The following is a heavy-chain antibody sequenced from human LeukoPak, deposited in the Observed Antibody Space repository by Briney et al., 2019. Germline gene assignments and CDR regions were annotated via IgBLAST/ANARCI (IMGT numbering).Heavy chain of an antibody. Sequence: SQTLSLICAVSGGSINSGAYSWSWIRQPPAKGLEWIGYIYRSGSTYYNPSLKSRVTISVDRSKNQFSLRLSSVTAADAAMYYCARFYGDYQNYFDYWGQGTLVTVSS. V-gene: IGHV4-30-2*01. D-gene: IGHD4-17*01. CDR2: IYRSGST. CDR1: GGSINSGAYS. J-gene: IGHJ4*02. CDR3: ARFYGDYQNYFDY.